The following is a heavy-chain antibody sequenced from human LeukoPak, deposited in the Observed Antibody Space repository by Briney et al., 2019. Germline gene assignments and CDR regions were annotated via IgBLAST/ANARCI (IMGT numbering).Heavy chain of an antibody. CDR2: IYYSGST. J-gene: IGHJ4*02. D-gene: IGHD3-3*01. CDR3: ARHSILDDFWSGPPGY. CDR1: GGSISSSSYY. V-gene: IGHV4-39*01. Sequence: PSETLSLTCTASGGSISSSSYYWGWIRQPPGKGLEWIGSIYYSGSTYYNPSLKSRVTISVDTSKNQFSLKLSSVTAADTAVYYCARHSILDDFWSGPPGYWGQGTLVTVSS.